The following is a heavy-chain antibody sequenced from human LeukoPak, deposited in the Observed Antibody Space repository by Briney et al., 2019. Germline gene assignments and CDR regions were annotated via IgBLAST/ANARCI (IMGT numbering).Heavy chain of an antibody. J-gene: IGHJ1*01. CDR3: ASQDAEYFQH. Sequence: SETLSLTCTVSGGSISSYYWSWIRQPPGEGLEWIGYIYYSGSTNYNPSLKSRVTISVDTSKNQFSLKLNSVTAADTAVYYCASQDAEYFQHWGQGTLVTVSS. CDR2: IYYSGST. CDR1: GGSISSYY. V-gene: IGHV4-59*08.